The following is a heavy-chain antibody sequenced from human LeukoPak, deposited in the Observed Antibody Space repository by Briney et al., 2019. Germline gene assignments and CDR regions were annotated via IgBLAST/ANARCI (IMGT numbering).Heavy chain of an antibody. CDR2: IKQDGSEK. D-gene: IGHD2-2*03. CDR1: GFTFSSYW. CDR3: ARLGYCSSTSCSIFLNYYYYYMDV. Sequence: GGSLRLSCAASGFTFSSYWMGWVRQAPGKGLEWVANIKQDGSEKYYVDSVKGRFTISRDNAKNSLYLQMNSLRAEDTAVYYCARLGYCSSTSCSIFLNYYYYYMDVWGKGTTVTVSS. J-gene: IGHJ6*03. V-gene: IGHV3-7*01.